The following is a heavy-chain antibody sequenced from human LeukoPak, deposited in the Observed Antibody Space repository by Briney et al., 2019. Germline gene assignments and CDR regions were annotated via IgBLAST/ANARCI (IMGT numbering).Heavy chain of an antibody. CDR3: ARGPRPLGYCSGGSCYRDAFDI. D-gene: IGHD2-15*01. CDR1: GGTFSSYA. J-gene: IGHJ3*02. CDR2: IIPIFHTA. V-gene: IGHV1-69*13. Sequence: SVKVSCKASGGTFSSYAISWVRQAHGQGLEWMGGIIPIFHTANYAQKFQGRVTITADESTSSAYMELSSLRSEDTAVYYCARGPRPLGYCSGGSCYRDAFDIWGQGTMVTVSS.